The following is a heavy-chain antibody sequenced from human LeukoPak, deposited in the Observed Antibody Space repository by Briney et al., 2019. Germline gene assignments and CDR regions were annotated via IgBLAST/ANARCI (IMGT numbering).Heavy chain of an antibody. CDR2: IWYDGSNK. CDR3: ARGAYCSDGSCPGAFDI. Sequence: HPGGSLRLSCAASGFAFSTYAMYWVRQAPGKGLEWVTVIWYDGSNKYYADSVKGRFTISRDNSKNTLYLQMNSLRAEDTAVYYCARGAYCSDGSCPGAFDIWGQGTMVTLSS. J-gene: IGHJ3*02. V-gene: IGHV3-33*01. D-gene: IGHD2-15*01. CDR1: GFAFSTYA.